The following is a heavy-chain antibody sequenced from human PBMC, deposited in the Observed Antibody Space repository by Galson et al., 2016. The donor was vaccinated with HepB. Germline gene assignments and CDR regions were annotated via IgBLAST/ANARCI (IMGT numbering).Heavy chain of an antibody. D-gene: IGHD3-22*01. CDR2: ISPYNGKT. V-gene: IGHV1-18*01. CDR3: ARDLKYYCDSSGRPNY. CDR1: GYTFTSYG. J-gene: IGHJ4*02. Sequence: SVKVSCKASGYTFTSYGITWVRQAPGQGLEWMGWISPYNGKTYYARKLQGRVTVTADTSTNTAYMELRSLRSEDTAVYFCARDLKYYCDSSGRPNYWGQGTLVTGSS.